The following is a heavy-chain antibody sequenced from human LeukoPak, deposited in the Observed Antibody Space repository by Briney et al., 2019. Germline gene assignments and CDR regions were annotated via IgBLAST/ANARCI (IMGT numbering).Heavy chain of an antibody. CDR2: INYSGST. D-gene: IGHD2-2*02. Sequence: SETLSLTCTVSGGSISSNYWSCIRQPPGKGLEWIGYINYSGSTNYNPSLKSRVTISVDTSKNQFSLKLSSVTAADTAVYYCARATIVVVPAAIPFDYWGQGTLVTVSS. CDR1: GGSISSNY. J-gene: IGHJ4*02. CDR3: ARATIVVVPAAIPFDY. V-gene: IGHV4-59*12.